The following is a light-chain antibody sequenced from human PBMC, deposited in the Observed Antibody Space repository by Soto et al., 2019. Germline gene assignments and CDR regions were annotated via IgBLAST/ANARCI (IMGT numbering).Light chain of an antibody. J-gene: IGKJ4*01. CDR3: QQYKSYPFT. CDR2: STS. CDR1: QDRSNY. V-gene: IGKV1-16*02. Sequence: DIQMTQSPSSLSSSVGDRVTITCRANQDRSNYLAWFQQKPGKATKSLIYSTSSLQSGVPSKFSGSGSGTDFTLTISSLQPEDFASYYCQQYKSYPFTFGGGTKVEIK.